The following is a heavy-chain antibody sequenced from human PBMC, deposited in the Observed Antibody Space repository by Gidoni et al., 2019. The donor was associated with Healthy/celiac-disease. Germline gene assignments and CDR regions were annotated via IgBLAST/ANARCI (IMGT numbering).Heavy chain of an antibody. CDR1: GGSIRSTNW. CDR2: IYHSGST. CDR3: ARVGYYDSSGYYYVEAWWFDP. Sequence: QVQLQDSGPGLVKPSGALSLTCAVPGGSIRSTNWWSWVRQPPGKGLEWIGEIYHSGSTNYNPSLKSRVTISVDKSKNQFSLKLSSVTAADTAVYYCARVGYYDSSGYYYVEAWWFDPWGQGTLVTVSS. D-gene: IGHD3-22*01. J-gene: IGHJ5*02. V-gene: IGHV4-4*02.